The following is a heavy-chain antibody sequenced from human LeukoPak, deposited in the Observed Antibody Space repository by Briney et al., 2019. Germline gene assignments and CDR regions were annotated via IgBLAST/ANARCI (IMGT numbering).Heavy chain of an antibody. CDR2: IYYSGST. Sequence: SQTLSLTCTVSGGSISSGGYYWSWIRQPPGKGLEWIGFIYYSGSTYYNPSLKSRVAISVDTSKNQFSLKLGSVTAADTAVYYCARGGTGVTTAIDYWGQGTLVTVSS. CDR1: GGSISSGGYY. CDR3: ARGGTGVTTAIDY. D-gene: IGHD4-17*01. J-gene: IGHJ4*02. V-gene: IGHV4-31*03.